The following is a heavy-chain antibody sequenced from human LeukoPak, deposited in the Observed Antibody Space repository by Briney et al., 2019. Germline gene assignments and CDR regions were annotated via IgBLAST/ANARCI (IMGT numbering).Heavy chain of an antibody. D-gene: IGHD1-26*01. V-gene: IGHV3-48*04. CDR1: GFTFSNYD. J-gene: IGHJ5*02. Sequence: GGSLRLSCAASGFTFSNYDMNWVRQAPGKGLEWVSYISRSSTTIYYADSVKGRFTISRDNAKNSLYLQMNSLRAEDTAVYYCARGLIVGATGGFDPWGQGTLVTVSS. CDR2: ISRSSTTI. CDR3: ARGLIVGATGGFDP.